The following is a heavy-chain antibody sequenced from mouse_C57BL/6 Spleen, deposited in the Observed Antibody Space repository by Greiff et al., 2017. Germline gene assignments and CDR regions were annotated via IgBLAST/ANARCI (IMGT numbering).Heavy chain of an antibody. J-gene: IGHJ2*01. CDR2: IYPSNGYT. CDR1: GYAFTSYS. CDR3: SSAEGNGYFDY. Sequence: VQLQQSGPELVRPGASVKISCKASGYAFTSYSMNWVKQRPGQGLEWIGCIYPSNGYTKYNRKFKGKATLTADKSSSTAYMKLRSLTSEDSAGYCGSSAEGNGYFDYWGQGTTLTVSS. V-gene: IGHV1-4*01. D-gene: IGHD2-1*01.